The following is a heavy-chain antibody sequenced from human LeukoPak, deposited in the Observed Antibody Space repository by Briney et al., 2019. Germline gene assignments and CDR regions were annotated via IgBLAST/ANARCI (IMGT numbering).Heavy chain of an antibody. CDR3: ARGQQWLTHAFDI. V-gene: IGHV3-43*01. J-gene: IGHJ3*02. D-gene: IGHD6-19*01. Sequence: GRSLRLSCAASGFTFDDYTMHWVRQAPGKGLEWVSLISWDGGSTYYADSVKGRFTISRDNAKNSLYLQMNSLRAEDTAVYYCARGQQWLTHAFDIWGQGTMVTVSS. CDR2: ISWDGGST. CDR1: GFTFDDYT.